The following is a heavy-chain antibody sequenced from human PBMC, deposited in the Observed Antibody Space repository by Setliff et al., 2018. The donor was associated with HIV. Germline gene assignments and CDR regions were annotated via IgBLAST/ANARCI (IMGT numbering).Heavy chain of an antibody. CDR3: TRGSGPRVVVAAPFDY. CDR1: GYGFTNFG. Sequence: ASVKVSCKASGYGFTNFGISWVRLAPGQGLEWMGWVSPYHGTTDYAQKFQGRVTMTADTSTRTAYLELRTLRSDDTAVYYCTRGSGPRVVVAAPFDYWGQGALVTVSS. CDR2: VSPYHGTT. V-gene: IGHV1-18*01. J-gene: IGHJ4*02. D-gene: IGHD2-15*01.